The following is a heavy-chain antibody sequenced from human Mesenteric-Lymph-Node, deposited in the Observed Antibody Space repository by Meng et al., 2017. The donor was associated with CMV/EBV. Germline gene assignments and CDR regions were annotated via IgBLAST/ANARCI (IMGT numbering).Heavy chain of an antibody. J-gene: IGHJ4*02. Sequence: SETLSLTCAVSGGSISSSNWWSWVRQPPGKGLEWIGEIYHSGSTNYNPSLKSRVTISVDTSKNQFSLKLSSVTAADTAVYYCARVPNCGGDCYSDYWGQGTLVTVSS. CDR1: GGSISSSNW. D-gene: IGHD2-21*01. CDR2: IYHSGST. V-gene: IGHV4-4*02. CDR3: ARVPNCGGDCYSDY.